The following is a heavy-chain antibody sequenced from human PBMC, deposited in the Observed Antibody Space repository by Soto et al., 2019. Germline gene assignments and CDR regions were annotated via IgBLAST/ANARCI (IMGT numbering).Heavy chain of an antibody. D-gene: IGHD3-10*01. Sequence: QITLKESGPTLVKPTQTLTLTCTFSGFSLSTTGVGVGWIRQPPGKALEWLALLYWDDDKHYSPSLKGRLTITKDPPNNQVVLTMTNMDPVDTATYYCAHRRGFGDLDYWGQGTLVTVSS. J-gene: IGHJ4*02. CDR2: LYWDDDK. CDR3: AHRRGFGDLDY. V-gene: IGHV2-5*02. CDR1: GFSLSTTGVG.